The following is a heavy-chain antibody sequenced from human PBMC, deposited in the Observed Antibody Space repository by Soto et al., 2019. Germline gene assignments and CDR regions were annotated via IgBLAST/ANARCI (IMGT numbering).Heavy chain of an antibody. CDR1: GGSINTFY. Sequence: TLALTSTVSGGSINTFYWSWVRQPAGEGLEWIGRIFSSGSTSFNPSLESRVAMSVDTSKNHFSLNLSSVTAADMAVYYCAREGSYSAYNFAHGIQLWSFDFWGQGALVTVFS. V-gene: IGHV4-4*07. J-gene: IGHJ4*02. CDR3: AREGSYSAYNFAHGIQLWSFDF. CDR2: IFSSGST. D-gene: IGHD5-12*01.